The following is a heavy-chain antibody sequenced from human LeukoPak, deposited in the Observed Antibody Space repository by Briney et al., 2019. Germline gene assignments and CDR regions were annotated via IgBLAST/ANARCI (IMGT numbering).Heavy chain of an antibody. J-gene: IGHJ4*02. CDR1: GFTFSDYY. V-gene: IGHV3-11*04. CDR3: ASPYSGYDLVFDY. Sequence: PGGSLRLSCAASGFTFSDYYMSWIRQAPGKGLEWVSYISSSGSTIYYADSVKGRFTISRDNAKNSLYLQMNSLRAEDTAVYYCASPYSGYDLVFDYWGQGTLVTVSS. D-gene: IGHD5-12*01. CDR2: ISSSGSTI.